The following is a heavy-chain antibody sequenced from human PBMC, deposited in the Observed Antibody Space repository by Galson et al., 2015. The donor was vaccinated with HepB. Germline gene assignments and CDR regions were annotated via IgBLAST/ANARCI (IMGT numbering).Heavy chain of an antibody. CDR3: AKEGPYYDRGNPFDY. CDR2: ISGSGGST. V-gene: IGHV3-23*01. CDR1: GFTFSSYA. D-gene: IGHD3-22*01. J-gene: IGHJ4*02. Sequence: SLRLSCAASGFTFSSYAMSWVRQAPGKGLEWVSGISGSGGSTFYADSVKGRFTISRDNSKKKLYLQMNSLRVEDTAVYYCAKEGPYYDRGNPFDYWGQGTLVTVSS.